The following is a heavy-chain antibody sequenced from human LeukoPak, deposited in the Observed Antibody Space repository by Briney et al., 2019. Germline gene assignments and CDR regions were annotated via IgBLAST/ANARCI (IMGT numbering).Heavy chain of an antibody. CDR2: IIPIFGTA. CDR1: GGTFSSYD. CDR3: ARIHVGYDSSGYYPMTFDY. Sequence: ASVKVSCKASGGTFSSYDISWVRQAPGQGLEWMGGIIPIFGTANYAQKFQGRVTITADKSTSTAYMELSSLRSEDTAVYYCARIHVGYDSSGYYPMTFDYWGQGTLVTVSS. D-gene: IGHD3-22*01. J-gene: IGHJ4*02. V-gene: IGHV1-69*06.